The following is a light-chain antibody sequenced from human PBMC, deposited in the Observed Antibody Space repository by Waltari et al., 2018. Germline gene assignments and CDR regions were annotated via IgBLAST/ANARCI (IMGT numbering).Light chain of an antibody. V-gene: IGKV3-15*01. J-gene: IGKJ2*01. CDR1: QSVSSN. Sequence: EIVMTQSPATLSVSPGERASLSCRASQSVSSNLAWYQQKPGQAPRLLIYAASTRAAGIPARFSGGGSGTEFTLTISSLQSEDFAVYYCQQYNDWPPMFTFGHGTKLEIK. CDR3: QQYNDWPPMFT. CDR2: AAS.